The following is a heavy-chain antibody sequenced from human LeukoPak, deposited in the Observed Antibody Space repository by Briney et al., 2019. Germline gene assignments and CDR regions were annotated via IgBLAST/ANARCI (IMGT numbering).Heavy chain of an antibody. CDR2: ISGSGSDM. CDR1: GFGFSDSY. V-gene: IGHV3-11*01. CDR3: AKRGLAAALFR. Sequence: GGSLRLSCVVSGFGFSDSYMTWIRQTPGKGLEWLAYISGSGSDMYYADSVKGRFTISRDNAKNSLYLQMNRLRAEDTAVYYCAKRGLAAALFRWGQGTLVTVSS. D-gene: IGHD6-13*01. J-gene: IGHJ4*02.